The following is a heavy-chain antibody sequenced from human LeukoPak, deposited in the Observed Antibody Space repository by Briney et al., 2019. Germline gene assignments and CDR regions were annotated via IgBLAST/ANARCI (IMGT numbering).Heavy chain of an antibody. CDR3: ARAYDSSGYYYYYYMDV. V-gene: IGHV4-30-4*08. J-gene: IGHJ6*03. D-gene: IGHD3-22*01. CDR1: GGSISSGDYY. Sequence: PSQTLSLTCTVSGGSISSGDYYWSWVRQPPGKGLEWIGYIYYSGSTYYNPSLKSRVTISVDTPKNQFSLQLSSVTAADTAVYYCARAYDSSGYYYYYYMDVWGKGTTVAVSS. CDR2: IYYSGST.